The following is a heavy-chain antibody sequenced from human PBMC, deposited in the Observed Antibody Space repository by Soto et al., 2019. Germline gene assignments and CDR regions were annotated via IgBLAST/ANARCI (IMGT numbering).Heavy chain of an antibody. Sequence: QVQLVESGGGVVQPGRSLRLSCAASGFTFSSYGMHWVRQAPGKGLEWVAVISYDGSNKYYADSVKGRFTISRDNSKNTLYLQMNSLRAEDTAVYYCASGGIQLGLLSDYWGQGTLVTVSS. D-gene: IGHD5-18*01. CDR1: GFTFSSYG. J-gene: IGHJ4*02. CDR3: ASGGIQLGLLSDY. V-gene: IGHV3-30*03. CDR2: ISYDGSNK.